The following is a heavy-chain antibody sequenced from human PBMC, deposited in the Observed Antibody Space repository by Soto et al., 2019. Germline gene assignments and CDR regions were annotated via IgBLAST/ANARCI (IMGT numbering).Heavy chain of an antibody. J-gene: IGHJ6*02. Sequence: SVKVSCKASGGTFSSYAISWVRQAPGQGLEWMGGIIPIFGTANYAQKFQGRVTITADKSTSTAYMELSSLRSEDKAVYYCAKDHNWITEHYYYFYGLYLWGQGTTVXV. CDR3: AKDHNWITEHYYYFYGLYL. D-gene: IGHD1-20*01. V-gene: IGHV1-69*06. CDR2: IIPIFGTA. CDR1: GGTFSSYA.